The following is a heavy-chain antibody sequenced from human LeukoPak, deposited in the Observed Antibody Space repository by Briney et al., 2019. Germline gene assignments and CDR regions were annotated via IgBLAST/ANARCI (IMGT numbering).Heavy chain of an antibody. CDR1: GFTFSNHA. D-gene: IGHD2-15*01. V-gene: IGHV3-23*01. CDR2: ISGSGRTT. CDR3: AKNVVVKRYIDY. Sequence: GGSLRLSCAASGFTFSNHAMSWVRQTPGKGLQWVSVISGSGRTTEYADSVKGRFTISRDNSKNTLSPQMNSLRVEDTAIYYCAKNVVVKRYIDYWGQGTLVTVSS. J-gene: IGHJ4*02.